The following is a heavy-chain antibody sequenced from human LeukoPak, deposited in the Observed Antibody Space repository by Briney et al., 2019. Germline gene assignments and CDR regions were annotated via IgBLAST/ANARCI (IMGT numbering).Heavy chain of an antibody. V-gene: IGHV1-2*02. D-gene: IGHD7-27*01. CDR1: GYTFTGYY. J-gene: IGHJ3*02. CDR2: INPSSGGT. Sequence: GASVKVSCKASGYTFTGYYMHWMRQAPGQGLEWMGWINPSSGGTNYAQKFQGRVTMTRDTSISTAYMELSRLRSDDTAVYYCARDGDAGAFDIWGQGTMVTVSS. CDR3: ARDGDAGAFDI.